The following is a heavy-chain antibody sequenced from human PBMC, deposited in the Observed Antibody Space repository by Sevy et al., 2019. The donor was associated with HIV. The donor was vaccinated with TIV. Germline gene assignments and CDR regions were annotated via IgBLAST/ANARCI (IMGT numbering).Heavy chain of an antibody. Sequence: SLRLSCAASGFTFINYNMNWVRQAPGKGLEWVASVSGSSNYIYYAESLKGRFIISRDNAKDTLYLQMNSLRAEDTAVYYCVREGVGGYSYSLDCWGQGTLVTVSS. CDR2: VSGSSNYI. V-gene: IGHV3-21*06. D-gene: IGHD5-18*01. CDR1: GFTFINYN. J-gene: IGHJ4*02. CDR3: VREGVGGYSYSLDC.